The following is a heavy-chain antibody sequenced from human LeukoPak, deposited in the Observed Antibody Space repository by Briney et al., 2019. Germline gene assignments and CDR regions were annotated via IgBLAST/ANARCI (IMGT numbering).Heavy chain of an antibody. J-gene: IGHJ4*02. Sequence: PGGSLRLSCAASGFTFSSYGMHWVRQAPGKGLEWVAVISYDGSNKYYADSVKGRFTISRDNSKNTLYLQMNSLRAEDTAVYYCAKGTGSGWHDFDYWGQGTLVTVSS. CDR3: AKGTGSGWHDFDY. CDR2: ISYDGSNK. CDR1: GFTFSSYG. V-gene: IGHV3-30*18. D-gene: IGHD6-19*01.